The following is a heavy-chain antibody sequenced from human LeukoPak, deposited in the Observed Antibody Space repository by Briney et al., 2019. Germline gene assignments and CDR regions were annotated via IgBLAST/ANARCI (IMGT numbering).Heavy chain of an antibody. CDR2: IYYSGST. CDR3: ARVDTAMSTFFHFDY. CDR1: GGSISSYY. V-gene: IGHV4-59*08. D-gene: IGHD5-18*01. J-gene: IGHJ4*02. Sequence: SETLPLTCTVSGGSISSYYWSWIRQPPGKGLEWIGYIYYSGSTNYNPSLKSRVTISVDTSKNQFSLKLSSVTAADTAVYYCARVDTAMSTFFHFDYWGQGTLVTVSS.